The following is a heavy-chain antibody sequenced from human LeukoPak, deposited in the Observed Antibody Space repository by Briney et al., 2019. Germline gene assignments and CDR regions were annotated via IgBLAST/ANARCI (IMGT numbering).Heavy chain of an antibody. Sequence: ASVKVSCKASGYTFTGYYMHWVRQAPGQGLEWMGWINPNSGGTNYAQKFQGRVTMTRDTSISTAYMELSRLRSDDTAVYYCAREAAYCGGDCPDAFDIWGQGTMVTVSS. D-gene: IGHD2-21*01. CDR3: AREAAYCGGDCPDAFDI. J-gene: IGHJ3*02. CDR1: GYTFTGYY. V-gene: IGHV1-2*02. CDR2: INPNSGGT.